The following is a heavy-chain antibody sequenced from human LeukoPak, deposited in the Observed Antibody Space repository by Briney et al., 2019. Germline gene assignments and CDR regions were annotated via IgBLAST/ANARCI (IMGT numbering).Heavy chain of an antibody. J-gene: IGHJ4*02. Sequence: GGSLRLSCAASGFTFSSYAMHWVRQAPGKGLEWVSSISSSSSYIYYADSVKGRFTISRDNAKNSLYLQMNSLRAEDTAVYYCARDEVGAHFDYWGQGTLVTVSS. CDR1: GFTFSSYA. CDR2: ISSSSSYI. D-gene: IGHD1-26*01. V-gene: IGHV3-21*01. CDR3: ARDEVGAHFDY.